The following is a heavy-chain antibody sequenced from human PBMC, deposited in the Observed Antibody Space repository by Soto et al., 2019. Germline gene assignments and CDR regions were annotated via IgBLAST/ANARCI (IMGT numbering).Heavy chain of an antibody. D-gene: IGHD3-9*01. V-gene: IGHV1-8*01. J-gene: IGHJ4*02. CDR3: ARCRSWGYYDILTGYYPAEVDY. CDR2: MNPNSGNT. CDR1: GYTFTSYD. Sequence: ASVKVSCKASGYTFTSYDINWVRQATGQGLEWMGWMNPNSGNTGYAQKFQGRVTMPRNTIISKAYMERSSLRLEGPAVYYCARCRSWGYYDILTGYYPAEVDYWGQGTLVTVSS.